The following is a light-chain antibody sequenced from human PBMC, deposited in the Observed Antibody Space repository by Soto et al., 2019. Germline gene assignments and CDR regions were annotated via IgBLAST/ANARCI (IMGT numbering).Light chain of an antibody. J-gene: IGLJ2*01. CDR2: TSN. CDR3: AAWDDILNVVV. Sequence: QSVLTQPPSVSGTLGQTVTISCSGARSNIGKNTLNWFQQLPGTAPNLLISTSNHRPSGVRDRFSGSKSGTSASLTISGLRSDDEADYYCAAWDDILNVVVFGGGTKLTVL. V-gene: IGLV1-44*01. CDR1: RSNIGKNT.